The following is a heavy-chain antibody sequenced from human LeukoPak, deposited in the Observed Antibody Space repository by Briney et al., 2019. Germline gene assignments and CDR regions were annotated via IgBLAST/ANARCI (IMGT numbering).Heavy chain of an antibody. Sequence: ASVKVSCKASGYMFTDYYIHWVRRAPGQGLEWMGWMNPDNGDTNYAQKFQGRVTMTRDTSITTAYMELSSLRSDDTAVYYCATPLKGVGGRDYWGQGTLVTVSS. J-gene: IGHJ4*02. CDR1: GYMFTDYY. CDR2: MNPDNGDT. CDR3: ATPLKGVGGRDY. D-gene: IGHD1-26*01. V-gene: IGHV1-2*02.